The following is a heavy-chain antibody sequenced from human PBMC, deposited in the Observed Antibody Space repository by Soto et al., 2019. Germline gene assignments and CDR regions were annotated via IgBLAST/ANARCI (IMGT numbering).Heavy chain of an antibody. CDR3: ARAGLYDYVWGSYPNNWFDP. J-gene: IGHJ5*02. V-gene: IGHV1-3*01. CDR2: INAGNGNT. CDR1: GYTFTSYA. Sequence: GASVKVSCKASGYTFTSYAMHWVRQAPGQRLEWMGWINAGNGNTKYSQKFQGRVTITRDTSASTAYMELSSLRSEDTAVYYCARAGLYDYVWGSYPNNWFDPWGQGTLVTVSS. D-gene: IGHD3-16*02.